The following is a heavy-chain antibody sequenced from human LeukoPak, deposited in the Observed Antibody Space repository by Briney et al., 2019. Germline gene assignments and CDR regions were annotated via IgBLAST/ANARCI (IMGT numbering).Heavy chain of an antibody. CDR3: ARHQITRIAASGFDP. J-gene: IGHJ5*02. CDR2: IYYSGST. V-gene: IGHV4-39*01. CDR1: GGSISSSSYY. D-gene: IGHD6-6*01. Sequence: SETLSLTCTVSGGSISSSSYYWGWIRQPPGKGLEWIGSIYYSGSTYYNPSLKSRVTISVDTSKNQFSLKLCSVTAADTAVYYCARHQITRIAASGFDPWGQGTLVTVSS.